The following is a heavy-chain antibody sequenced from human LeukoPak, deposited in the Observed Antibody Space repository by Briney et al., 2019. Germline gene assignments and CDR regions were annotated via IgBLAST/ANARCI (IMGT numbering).Heavy chain of an antibody. V-gene: IGHV3-48*03. CDR3: TRKYSSSWSGFDP. J-gene: IGHJ5*02. CDR2: ISTSGTSI. Sequence: PGGSLRLSCAASGFTFSSYEMNWVRQAPGKGLGWVSYISTSGTSIYYADSVKGRFTISRDNAKNSLYLQMNSLRAEDTAVYYCTRKYSSSWSGFDPWGQGTLVTVSS. D-gene: IGHD6-13*01. CDR1: GFTFSSYE.